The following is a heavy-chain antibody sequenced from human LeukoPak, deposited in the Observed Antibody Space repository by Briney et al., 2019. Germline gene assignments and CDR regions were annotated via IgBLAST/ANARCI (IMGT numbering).Heavy chain of an antibody. V-gene: IGHV1-69*05. CDR3: ARDSYGGNSNYFDH. J-gene: IGHJ4*02. Sequence: ASVKVSCKASGGTFSSYAISWVRQAPGQGLEWMGGIIPIFGTANYAQKFQGRVTITTDESTSTAYMELSSLRSEDTAVYYCARDSYGGNSNYFDHWGQGTLVTVSS. CDR2: IIPIFGTA. CDR1: GGTFSSYA. D-gene: IGHD4-23*01.